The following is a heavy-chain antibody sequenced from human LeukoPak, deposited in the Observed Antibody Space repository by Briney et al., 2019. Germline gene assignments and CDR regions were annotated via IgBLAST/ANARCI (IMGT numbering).Heavy chain of an antibody. CDR3: ARGSYDILTGCDY. V-gene: IGHV4-59*01. CDR2: IYYSGST. Sequence: SETLSLTCTASGGSISSYYWSCIRQPPGKGLEWIGYIYYSGSTNYNPSLKSRVTISVDTSKNQFSLKLSSVTAADTAVYYCARGSYDILTGCDYWGQGTLVTVSS. CDR1: GGSISSYY. J-gene: IGHJ4*02. D-gene: IGHD3-9*01.